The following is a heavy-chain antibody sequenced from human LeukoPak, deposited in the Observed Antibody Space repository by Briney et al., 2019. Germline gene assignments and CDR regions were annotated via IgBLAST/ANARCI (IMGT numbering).Heavy chain of an antibody. CDR1: GFIFNTYA. D-gene: IGHD3-16*02. CDR2: ISYDGNYT. Sequence: GRSLRLSCAASGFIFNTYAMSWVRQAPGKGLEWVAIISYDGNYTNYADSVKGRFTISRDNSKNTLHLQMNSLGAEDTAVYYCARPAPPGGIVYGFHIWGQGTMVTVSS. J-gene: IGHJ3*02. CDR3: ARPAPPGGIVYGFHI. V-gene: IGHV3-30*03.